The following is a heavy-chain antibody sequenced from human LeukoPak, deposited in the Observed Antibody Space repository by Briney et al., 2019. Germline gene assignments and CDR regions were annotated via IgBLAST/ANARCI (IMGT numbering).Heavy chain of an antibody. V-gene: IGHV4-61*01. CDR3: ARDRGWYVDY. J-gene: IGHJ4*02. CDR2: IYYSGST. CDR1: GGSVSSGRYY. D-gene: IGHD6-19*01. Sequence: SETLSLTCSVSGGSVSSGRYYWSWIRQPPGKGLEWIGYIYYSGSTNYNPSLKSRVTISVDTSKNQFSLKLSSVTAADTAVYYCARDRGWYVDYWGQGTLVTVSS.